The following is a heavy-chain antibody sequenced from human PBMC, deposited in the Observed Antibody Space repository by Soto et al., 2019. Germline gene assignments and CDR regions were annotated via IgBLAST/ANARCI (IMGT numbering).Heavy chain of an antibody. D-gene: IGHD1-26*01. CDR2: IIPILGIA. Sequence: QVQLVQSGAEVKKPGSSVNVSCKASGGTFSSYTISWVRQAPGQGLEWMGRIIPILGIANYAQKFQGRVTIIADKSTSTAYMELSSLRSEDTAVYYCAWTGIVGAIDYWGQGTLVTVSS. CDR3: AWTGIVGAIDY. V-gene: IGHV1-69*02. J-gene: IGHJ4*02. CDR1: GGTFSSYT.